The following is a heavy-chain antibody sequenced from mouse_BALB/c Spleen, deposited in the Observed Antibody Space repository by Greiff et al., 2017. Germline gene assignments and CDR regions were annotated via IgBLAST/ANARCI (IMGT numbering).Heavy chain of an antibody. V-gene: IGHV5-6-5*01. Sequence: EVQGVESGGGLVKPGGSLKLSYAASGFTFSSYAMSWVRQTPEKRLEWVASISSGGSTYYPDSVKGRFTISRDNARNILYLQMSSLRSEDTAMYYCARDYGNPYYAMDYWGQGTSVTVSS. CDR3: ARDYGNPYYAMDY. D-gene: IGHD2-1*01. CDR2: ISSGGST. CDR1: GFTFSSYA. J-gene: IGHJ4*01.